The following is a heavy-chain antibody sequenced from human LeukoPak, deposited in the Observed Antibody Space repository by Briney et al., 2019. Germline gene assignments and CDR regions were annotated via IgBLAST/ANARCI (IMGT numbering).Heavy chain of an antibody. J-gene: IGHJ6*02. Sequence: PGGSLRLSCAASGFTFSSYAMSWVRQAPGKGLEWVSAISGRGGSTYYADSVKGRFTISRDNSKNTLYLQMNSLRAEDTAVYYCAKGDILTMYYYYGMDVWGQGTTVTVSS. CDR1: GFTFSSYA. V-gene: IGHV3-23*01. CDR3: AKGDILTMYYYYGMDV. D-gene: IGHD3-9*01. CDR2: ISGRGGST.